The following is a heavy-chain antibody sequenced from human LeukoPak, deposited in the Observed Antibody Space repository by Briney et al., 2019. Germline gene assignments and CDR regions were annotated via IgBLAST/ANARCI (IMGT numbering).Heavy chain of an antibody. J-gene: IGHJ3*02. CDR2: IYYSGST. V-gene: IGHV4-39*01. D-gene: IGHD5-24*01. CDR3: ARGKTRDGYNRAFDI. CDR1: GDSISSSSYY. Sequence: PSETLSLTCTVSGDSISSSSYYWGWIRQPPGKGLEWIGSIYYSGSTYYNPSLKSRVTISVDTSKNQFSLKLSSVTAADTAVYYCARGKTRDGYNRAFDIWGQGTMVTVSS.